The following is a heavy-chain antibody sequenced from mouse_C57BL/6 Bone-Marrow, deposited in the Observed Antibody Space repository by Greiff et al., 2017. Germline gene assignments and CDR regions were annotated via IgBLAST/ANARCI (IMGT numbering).Heavy chain of an antibody. V-gene: IGHV1-72*01. CDR1: GYTFTSYW. J-gene: IGHJ1*03. D-gene: IGHD1-1*01. CDR3: AREGIYYYGVARWYFDV. CDR2: IDPNSGGT. Sequence: QQSCKASGYTFTSYWMHWVKQRPGRGLEWIGRIDPNSGGTKYNEKFKSKATLTVDKPSSTAYMQLSSLTSEDSAVYYCAREGIYYYGVARWYFDVWGTGTTVTVSS.